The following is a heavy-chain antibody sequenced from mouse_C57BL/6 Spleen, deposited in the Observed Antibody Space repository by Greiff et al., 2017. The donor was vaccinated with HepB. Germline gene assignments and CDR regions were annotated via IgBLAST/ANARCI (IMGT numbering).Heavy chain of an antibody. J-gene: IGHJ3*01. CDR1: GYSFTDYN. V-gene: IGHV1-39*01. CDR3: AIYYDYDPAWFAY. Sequence: VHVKQSGPELVKPGASVKISCKASGYSFTDYNMNWVKQSNGKSLEWIGVINPNYGTTSYNQKFKGKATLTVDQSSSTAYMQLNSLTSEDSAVYYCAIYYDYDPAWFAYWGQGTLVTVSA. CDR2: INPNYGTT. D-gene: IGHD2-4*01.